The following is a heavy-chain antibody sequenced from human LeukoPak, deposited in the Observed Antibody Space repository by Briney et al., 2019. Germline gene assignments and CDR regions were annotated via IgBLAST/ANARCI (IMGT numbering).Heavy chain of an antibody. J-gene: IGHJ4*02. D-gene: IGHD6-19*01. CDR1: GGTFSSYA. CDR3: ARDLSSGWYYCDY. Sequence: SVKVSCKASGGTFSSYAISWVRQAPGQGLEWMGGIIPIFGTANYAQKFQGRVTITADKSTSTAYMELSSLRSEDTAVYYCARDLSSGWYYCDYWGQGTLVTVSS. V-gene: IGHV1-69*06. CDR2: IIPIFGTA.